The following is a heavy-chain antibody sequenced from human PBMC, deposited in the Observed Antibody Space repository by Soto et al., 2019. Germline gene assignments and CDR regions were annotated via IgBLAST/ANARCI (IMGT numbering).Heavy chain of an antibody. J-gene: IGHJ1*01. CDR3: AKARTMVRGAEYFQH. CDR2: ISGSGGST. V-gene: IGHV3-23*01. Sequence: EVQLLESGGGLVQPGGSLRLSCAASGFTFSSYAMSWVRQAPVEGLEWVSAISGSGGSTYYADSVKGRFTISRDNSKNTLYLQMNSLRAEDTAVYYCAKARTMVRGAEYFQHWGQGTLVTVS. D-gene: IGHD3-10*01. CDR1: GFTFSSYA.